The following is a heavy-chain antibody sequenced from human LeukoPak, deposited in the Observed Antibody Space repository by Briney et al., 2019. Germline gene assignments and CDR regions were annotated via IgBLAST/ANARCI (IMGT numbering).Heavy chain of an antibody. D-gene: IGHD3-10*01. V-gene: IGHV3-74*01. J-gene: IGHJ3*02. CDR2: INSDGSST. CDR3: AKGVRITMVRGAFDI. CDR1: RFTFSTYW. Sequence: GGSLRLTCAASRFTFSTYWMHWVRQAPGKGLVWVSRINSDGSSTGYADSVKGRFTISRDNAKNSLHLQMNSLRPEDTALYYCAKGVRITMVRGAFDIWGQGTMVTVSS.